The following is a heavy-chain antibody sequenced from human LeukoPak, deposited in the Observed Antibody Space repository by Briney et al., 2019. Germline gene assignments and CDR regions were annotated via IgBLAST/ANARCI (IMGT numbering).Heavy chain of an antibody. V-gene: IGHV3-30*18. CDR2: ISYDGSNK. CDR1: GFTFSSYG. J-gene: IGHJ4*02. CDR3: AKGPDFDY. Sequence: PGRSLRLSCAASGFTFSSYGMRWVRQAPGKGLEWVAVISYDGSNKYYADSVKGRFTISRDNSKNTLYLQMNSLRAEDTAVYYCAKGPDFDYWGQGTLVTVSS.